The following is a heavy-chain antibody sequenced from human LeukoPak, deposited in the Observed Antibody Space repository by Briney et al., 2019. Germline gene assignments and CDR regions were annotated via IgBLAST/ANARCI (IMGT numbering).Heavy chain of an antibody. CDR1: GGSINNYY. CDR3: ARGRYCSADICSGGDGFDI. J-gene: IGHJ3*02. V-gene: IGHV4-4*07. D-gene: IGHD2-15*01. CDR2: IYTRGST. Sequence: SETLSLTCTVSGGSINNYYWSWIRQPAGKGLEWIGRIYTRGSTNYNPSLKSRATMSVDTSKNQFSLKLSSVTAADTAVYYCARGRYCSADICSGGDGFDIWGQGTMVSVSS.